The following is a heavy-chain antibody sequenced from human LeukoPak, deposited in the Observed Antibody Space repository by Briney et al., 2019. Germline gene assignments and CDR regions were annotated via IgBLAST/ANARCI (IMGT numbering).Heavy chain of an antibody. V-gene: IGHV3-33*06. J-gene: IGHJ4*02. CDR2: IWSDGTNR. CDR1: GFTFSHYG. Sequence: PGRSLRLSCATSGFTFSHYGMLWVRQAPGKGLEWVAVIWSDGTNRYYGDPVKGRLTISRDNFQRTVYLQMTSLRAEDTAVYYCAKDAQRGFDYSNSLDKWGEGTLVTVSS. D-gene: IGHD4-11*01. CDR3: AKDAQRGFDYSNSLDK.